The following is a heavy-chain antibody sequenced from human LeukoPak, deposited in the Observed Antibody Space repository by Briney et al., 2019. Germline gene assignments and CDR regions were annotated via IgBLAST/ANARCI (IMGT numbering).Heavy chain of an antibody. CDR3: ARGPHSSTYYGSGTFDI. Sequence: GGSLRLSCEASGFTLNKYWMHWVRQAPGKGLEWVSGIGWASGYTVHADSVKGRFTISRDNAKNSLYLQMNSLRPEDMALYFCARGPHSSTYYGSGTFDIWGQGTRVTVSS. V-gene: IGHV3-9*03. CDR2: IGWASGYT. D-gene: IGHD3-10*01. J-gene: IGHJ3*02. CDR1: GFTLNKYW.